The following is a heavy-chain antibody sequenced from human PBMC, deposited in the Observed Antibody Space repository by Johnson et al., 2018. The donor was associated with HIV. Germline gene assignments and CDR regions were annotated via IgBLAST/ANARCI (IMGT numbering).Heavy chain of an antibody. Sequence: VQLVESGGGLIQPGGSLRLSCAASGFTVSTNYMSWVRQAPGTGLDWVSVIYSSGSTYYTDSVKGRFTTSRDNSKNTVYLQMNSLRAEDTAVYYCARDTVRGELELPDGFDIWGQGTMVTVSS. CDR2: IYSSGST. D-gene: IGHD1-7*01. J-gene: IGHJ3*02. CDR1: GFTVSTNY. V-gene: IGHV3-53*01. CDR3: ARDTVRGELELPDGFDI.